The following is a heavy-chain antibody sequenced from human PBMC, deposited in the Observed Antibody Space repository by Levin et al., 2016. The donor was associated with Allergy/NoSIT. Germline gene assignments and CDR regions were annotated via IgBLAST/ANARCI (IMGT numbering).Heavy chain of an antibody. CDR3: ARGPGGSWYYGHSPSWVDY. CDR1: GFTFSSYE. Sequence: LSLTCAASGFTFSSYEMNWVRQAPGKGLEWVSYISSSGSTIYYADSVKGRFTISRDNAKNSLYLQMNSLRAEDTAVYYCARGPGGSWYYGHSPSWVDYWGQGTLVTVSS. D-gene: IGHD6-13*01. CDR2: ISSSGSTI. J-gene: IGHJ4*02. V-gene: IGHV3-48*03.